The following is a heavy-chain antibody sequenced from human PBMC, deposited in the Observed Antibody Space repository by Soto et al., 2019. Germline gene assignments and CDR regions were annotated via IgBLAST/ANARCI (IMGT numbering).Heavy chain of an antibody. CDR3: TTAPDY. Sequence: GGSLRLSCAASGFTFNNAWMSWVRQAPGKGLEWLGRIKTDGATTDYAAPVKGRFTMSRDDSRNTVYLQMNSLKTEDTAVYYCTTAPDYWGQGTLVTVSS. CDR2: IKTDGATT. J-gene: IGHJ4*02. CDR1: GFTFNNAW. V-gene: IGHV3-15*01.